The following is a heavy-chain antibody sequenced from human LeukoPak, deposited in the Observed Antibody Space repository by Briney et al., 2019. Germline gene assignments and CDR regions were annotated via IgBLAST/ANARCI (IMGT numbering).Heavy chain of an antibody. V-gene: IGHV4-39*01. J-gene: IGHJ3*02. CDR2: IYYSGST. D-gene: IGHD6-13*01. CDR3: ARGASSSWAFDI. Sequence: PSETLSLTCTVSGGPISSSSYYWGWIRQPPGKGLEWIGSIYYSGSTYYNPSLKSRVTISVDTSKNQFSLKLSSVTAADTAVYYCARGASSSWAFDIWGQGTMVTVSS. CDR1: GGPISSSSYY.